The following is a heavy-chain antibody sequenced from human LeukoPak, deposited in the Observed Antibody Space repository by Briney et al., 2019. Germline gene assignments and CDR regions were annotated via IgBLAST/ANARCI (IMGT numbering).Heavy chain of an antibody. V-gene: IGHV4-39*01. CDR2: IYYSGST. D-gene: IGHD3-22*01. Sequence: SETLSLTGTVSGGSISSSSYYWGWIRQPPGKGLEWIGSIYYSGSTYYNPSLKSRVTISVDTSKNQFSLKLSSVTAADTAVYYCARVPYYYDSSGYYYGLPYYYGMDVWGQGTTVTVSS. CDR1: GGSISSSSYY. CDR3: ARVPYYYDSSGYYYGLPYYYGMDV. J-gene: IGHJ6*02.